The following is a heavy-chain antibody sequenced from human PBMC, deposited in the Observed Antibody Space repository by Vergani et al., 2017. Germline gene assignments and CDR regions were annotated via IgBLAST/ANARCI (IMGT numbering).Heavy chain of an antibody. D-gene: IGHD2-8*01. CDR3: VRARRTCTYDHCPRYYYDL. Sequence: QVQLVQSGAEVKKPGASLKVSCKSSGYTFTSDDINWVRQATGQGLEWMGWMNPISGNTVYAQNLQGRLTITRDTSVNTAYMELSSLTSEDMAVYYCVRARRTCTYDHCPRYYYDLWGQGTLVTVSS. V-gene: IGHV1-8*03. J-gene: IGHJ4*02. CDR2: MNPISGNT. CDR1: GYTFTSDD.